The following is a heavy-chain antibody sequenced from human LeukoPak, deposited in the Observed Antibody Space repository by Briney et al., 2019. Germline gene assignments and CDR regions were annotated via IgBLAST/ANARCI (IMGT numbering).Heavy chain of an antibody. CDR3: ANSEIQQIDY. V-gene: IGHV3-30*02. D-gene: IGHD1-14*01. CDR2: IRYDGSNK. CDR1: GFTFSSYG. J-gene: IGHJ4*02. Sequence: GGSLRLSCAASGFTFSSYGMHWVRQAQGKGLEWVAFIRYDGSNKYYADSVKGRFTISRDNSKNTLYLQMNSLRAEDTAVYYCANSEIQQIDYWGQGPRVTVFS.